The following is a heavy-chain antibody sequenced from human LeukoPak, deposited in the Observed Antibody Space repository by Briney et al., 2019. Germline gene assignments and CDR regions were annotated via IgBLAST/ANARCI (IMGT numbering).Heavy chain of an antibody. CDR3: ATVYPDV. V-gene: IGHV4-4*07. CDR2: IFSSGCT. D-gene: IGHD2-8*01. J-gene: IGHJ6*02. Sequence: SETLSLTCTVSGGSISSYYWSWTRQPAGKGLEWIGRIFSSGCTNYNPSLKSRVNRSVDTCKNQFRLKMSFVTAADTAVYYCATVYPDVWGQGTTVTVSS. CDR1: GGSISSYY.